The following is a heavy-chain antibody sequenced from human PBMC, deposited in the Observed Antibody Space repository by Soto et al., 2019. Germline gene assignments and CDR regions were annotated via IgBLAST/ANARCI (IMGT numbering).Heavy chain of an antibody. J-gene: IGHJ5*02. D-gene: IGHD3-16*01. CDR1: GFTFSSYA. CDR3: ARSDWFDP. V-gene: IGHV3-30-3*01. Sequence: LRLSCAASGFTFSSYAMHWVRQAPGKGLEWVAVISYDGSNEYYADSVKGRFTISRDNFKNTLHLQMNSLRAEDTAVYYCARSDWFDPWGQGTLVTVSS. CDR2: ISYDGSNE.